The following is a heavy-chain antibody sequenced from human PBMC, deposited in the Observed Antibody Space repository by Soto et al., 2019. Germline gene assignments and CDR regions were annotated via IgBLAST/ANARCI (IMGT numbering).Heavy chain of an antibody. CDR1: GFKFDDYA. Sequence: EVELVESGGGLVQPGRSLRLSCVASGFKFDDYAMHWVRQVPGKGLEWVSGISWNSGFIAYADSVKGRFTISRDNAKDSVYLEMNSLTPEDTAFYYCAKDRSNSGWFLHFQYWGQGSLVTVSS. D-gene: IGHD6-19*01. CDR2: ISWNSGFI. CDR3: AKDRSNSGWFLHFQY. V-gene: IGHV3-9*01. J-gene: IGHJ1*01.